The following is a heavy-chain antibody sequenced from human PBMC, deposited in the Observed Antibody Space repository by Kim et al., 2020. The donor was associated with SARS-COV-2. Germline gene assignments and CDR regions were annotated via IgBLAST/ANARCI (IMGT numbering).Heavy chain of an antibody. J-gene: IGHJ4*02. CDR2: T. Sequence: TNDSPYLKSRVTISVDTSKNQFSRKLSSVTAADTAVYYCARSPLRLPFDYWGQGTLVTVSS. V-gene: IGHV4-59*01. CDR3: ARSPLRLPFDY.